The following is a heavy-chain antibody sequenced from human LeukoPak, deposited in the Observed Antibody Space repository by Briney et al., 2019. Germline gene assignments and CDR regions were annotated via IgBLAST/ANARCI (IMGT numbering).Heavy chain of an antibody. CDR2: VWHDGSNK. V-gene: IGHV3-33*01. J-gene: IGHJ4*02. CDR1: GFTFSSYA. D-gene: IGHD3-10*01. Sequence: GGSLRLSCTAPGFTFSSYAIHWIRQAPGKGLEWVALVWHDGSNKYYVGSVKGRFTISRDNSKNTVYLQMNSLRAEDTAVYYCARELFGSGSCPDYWGQGTLVTVSS. CDR3: ARELFGSGSCPDY.